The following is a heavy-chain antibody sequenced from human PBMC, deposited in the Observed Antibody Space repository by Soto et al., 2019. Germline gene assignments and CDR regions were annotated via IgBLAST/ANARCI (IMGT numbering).Heavy chain of an antibody. CDR2: IYSSGST. J-gene: IGHJ4*02. D-gene: IGHD4-17*01. Sequence: PSETLSLTCTVTGASINSAGYYWSWIRQPAGKGLEWIGRIYSSGSTNYNPSLKSRVTMSVDTSKNQFSLKLTSVTAADTAVYFCARATRDYGDYGYFDSWGQGTLVTVSS. V-gene: IGHV4-61*02. CDR1: GASINSAGYY. CDR3: ARATRDYGDYGYFDS.